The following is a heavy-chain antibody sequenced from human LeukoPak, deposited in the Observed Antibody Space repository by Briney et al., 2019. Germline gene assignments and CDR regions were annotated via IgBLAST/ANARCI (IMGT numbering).Heavy chain of an antibody. V-gene: IGHV3-11*04. CDR3: ARDSAHGSYFHDY. Sequence: GGSLRLSCAASGFTFSDYYMSWIRQAPGKGLEWVSYISSSGSTIYYADSVKGRFTISRDNAKNSLYLQMNSLRAEDTAVYYCARDSAHGSYFHDYWGQGTLVTVSS. D-gene: IGHD1-26*01. CDR1: GFTFSDYY. J-gene: IGHJ4*02. CDR2: ISSSGSTI.